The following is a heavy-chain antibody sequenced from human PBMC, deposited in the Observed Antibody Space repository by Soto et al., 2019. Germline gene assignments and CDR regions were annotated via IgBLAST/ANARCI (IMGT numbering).Heavy chain of an antibody. CDR3: ARRADSSGWFDY. CDR1: GGSISSSSYY. Sequence: QLQLQESGPGLVKPSETLSLTCTVSGGSISSSSYYWGWIRQPPGKGLEWIGSIYYSGSTYYNPSLKGRVPISVDTSKNQFSLKLSSVTAADTAVYYCARRADSSGWFDYWGQGTLVTVSS. CDR2: IYYSGST. J-gene: IGHJ4*02. V-gene: IGHV4-39*01. D-gene: IGHD6-19*01.